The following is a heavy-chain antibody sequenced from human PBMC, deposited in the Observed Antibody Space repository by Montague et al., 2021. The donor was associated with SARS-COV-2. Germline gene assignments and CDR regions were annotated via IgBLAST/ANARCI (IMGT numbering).Heavy chain of an antibody. CDR3: AREATTADAFDI. CDR1: GASVSSSY. Sequence: SETLSLTCTASGASVSSSYWGWIRQSPGKGLEWIGYFYSVGSTDYNPSLKSRVTISIDTSKNQFSLKVRSVTAADTAIYYCAREATTADAFDIWGQGTMVTVSS. CDR2: FYSVGST. J-gene: IGHJ3*02. V-gene: IGHV4-59*02. D-gene: IGHD1-1*01.